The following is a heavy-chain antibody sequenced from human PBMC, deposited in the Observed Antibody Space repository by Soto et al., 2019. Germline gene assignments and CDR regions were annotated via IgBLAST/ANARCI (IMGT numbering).Heavy chain of an antibody. V-gene: IGHV3-23*01. CDR1: GFTFSSYA. Sequence: EVQLLESGGGLVQPGGSLRLSCAASGFTFSSYAMSWVRRAPGKGLGWVSAISGSARSTKYADSVKGRFTISRDNSKNTLFLQMSSLRAEDTAVYYCAKDVHYDIVTGIEYFHHWAQGTLFTVSS. J-gene: IGHJ1*01. CDR2: ISGSARST. CDR3: AKDVHYDIVTGIEYFHH. D-gene: IGHD3-9*01.